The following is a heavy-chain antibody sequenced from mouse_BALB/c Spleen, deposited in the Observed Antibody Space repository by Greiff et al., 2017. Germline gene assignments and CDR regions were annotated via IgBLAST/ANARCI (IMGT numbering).Heavy chain of an antibody. CDR2: ISSGSSTI. CDR1: GFTFSSFG. CDR3: ASSYSAMDY. J-gene: IGHJ4*01. Sequence: EVKLEESGGGLVQPGGSRKLSCAASGFTFSSFGMHWVRQAPEKGLEWVAYISSGSSTIYYADTVKGRFTISRDNPKNTLFLQMTSLRSEDTAMYYCASSYSAMDYWGQGTSVTVSS. V-gene: IGHV5-17*02. D-gene: IGHD1-1*01.